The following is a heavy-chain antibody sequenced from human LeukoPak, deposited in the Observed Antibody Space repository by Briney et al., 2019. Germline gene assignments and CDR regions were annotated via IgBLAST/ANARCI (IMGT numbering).Heavy chain of an antibody. CDR1: GFTFSSFE. V-gene: IGHV3-48*03. J-gene: IGHJ4*02. CDR3: ASLWELGTDN. CDR2: ISTGSGSTI. Sequence: GGSLRLSCVASGFTFSSFEMNWVRQAPGKGLEWVSYISTGSGSTIFYADSVKGRFTISRDNAKNSVFLQMNSLRAEDTAVYYCASLWELGTDNWGQGTLVTVSS. D-gene: IGHD1-7*01.